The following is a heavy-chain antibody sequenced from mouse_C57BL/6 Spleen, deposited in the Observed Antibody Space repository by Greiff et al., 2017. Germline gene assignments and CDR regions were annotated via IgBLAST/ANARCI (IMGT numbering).Heavy chain of an antibody. D-gene: IGHD1-1*01. J-gene: IGHJ2*01. CDR1: GYAFTNYL. CDR2: INPGSGGT. CDR3: ARGEFILDY. Sequence: VKLQQSGAELVRPGTSVKVSCKASGYAFTNYLIEWVKQRPGQGLEWIGVINPGSGGTNYNEKFKGKATLTADKSSSTAYMQLSSLTSEDSAVYFCARGEFILDYWGQGTTLTVSS. V-gene: IGHV1-54*01.